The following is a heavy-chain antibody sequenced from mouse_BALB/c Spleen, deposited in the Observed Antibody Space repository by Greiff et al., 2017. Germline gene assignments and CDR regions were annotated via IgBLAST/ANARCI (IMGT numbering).Heavy chain of an antibody. CDR2: ISDGGSYT. J-gene: IGHJ4*01. CDR3: ARDGDY. V-gene: IGHV5-4*02. Sequence: DVMLVESGGGLVKPGGSLKLSCAASGFTFSDYYMYWVRQTPEKRLEWVATISDGGSYTYYPDSVKGRFTISRDNAKNNLYLQMSSLKSEDTAMYYCARDGDYWGQGTSVTVSS. CDR1: GFTFSDYY.